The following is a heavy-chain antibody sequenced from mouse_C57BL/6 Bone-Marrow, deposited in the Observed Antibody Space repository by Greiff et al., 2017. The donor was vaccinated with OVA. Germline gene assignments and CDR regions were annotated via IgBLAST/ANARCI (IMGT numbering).Heavy chain of an antibody. V-gene: IGHV1-15*01. J-gene: IGHJ4*01. D-gene: IGHD2-12*01. Sequence: VQLQQSGAELVRPGASVTLSCKASGYTFTDYEMHWVKQTPVHGLEWIGAIDPETGGTAYNQKFKGKAILTADTSSSTAYMELRSLTSEDSDVYYCTRGDSDYYAMEYAGRGNSVTVSA. CDR1: GYTFTDYE. CDR2: IDPETGGT. CDR3: TRGDSDYYAMEY.